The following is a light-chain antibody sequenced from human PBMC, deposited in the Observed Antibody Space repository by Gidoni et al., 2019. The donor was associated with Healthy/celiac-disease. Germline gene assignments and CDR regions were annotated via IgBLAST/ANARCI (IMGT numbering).Light chain of an antibody. CDR1: SSNIGSNY. V-gene: IGLV1-47*02. J-gene: IGLJ1*01. Sequence: QSVLTQPPSASGTPGQRVTISCSGSSSNIGSNYVYWYQQLPGTAPKLLIYSNNQRPSGVPDRFSGSTSGTSASLAISGLRSEDEADYYCAAWDDSLSGYVFGTGTKVTVL. CDR2: SNN. CDR3: AAWDDSLSGYV.